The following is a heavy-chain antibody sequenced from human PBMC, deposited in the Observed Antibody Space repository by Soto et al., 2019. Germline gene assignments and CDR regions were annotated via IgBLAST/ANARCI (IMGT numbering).Heavy chain of an antibody. J-gene: IGHJ3*01. CDR1: GFTFGAYT. Sequence: DSGGGVVQPGRALRLSCAASGFTFGAYTMHWVRQAPGKGLEWVAVISYDGNSERYTDPVKGRFTVSRDNSKSTMYLQINSLRAEDTAVYYCARDGYSGRSDGFAVCGQGTMVNVSS. V-gene: IGHV3-30*14. CDR3: ARDGYSGRSDGFAV. D-gene: IGHD1-26*01. CDR2: ISYDGNSE.